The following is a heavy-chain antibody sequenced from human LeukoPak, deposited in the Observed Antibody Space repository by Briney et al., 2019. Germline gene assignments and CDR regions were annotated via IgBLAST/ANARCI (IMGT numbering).Heavy chain of an antibody. CDR1: GLSFSSFA. Sequence: GGSLRLSCAASGLSFSSFAMSWVRQAPARGLEGLSSMKGTGDTFYADSVRGRFTLSRDESRNTVYLQLNNLRVEDTAVYYCARASWVSSADAVWWGQGTVVTVSS. CDR2: MKGTGDT. D-gene: IGHD3-16*01. J-gene: IGHJ4*02. CDR3: ARASWVSSADAVW. V-gene: IGHV3-23*01.